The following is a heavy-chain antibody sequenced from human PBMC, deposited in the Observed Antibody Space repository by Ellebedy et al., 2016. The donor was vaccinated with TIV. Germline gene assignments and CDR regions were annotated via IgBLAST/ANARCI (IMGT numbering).Heavy chain of an antibody. Sequence: ASVKVSCKASGYTFTGYYIHWVRHPPGQGLEWMGWLNVASTDTNYAQRFRDRVTITRDTSISTAYMDLSRLTSDDTAVYYFARSVMKVVTATPLGYWGQGTLVTVSS. CDR3: ARSVMKVVTATPLGY. J-gene: IGHJ4*02. D-gene: IGHD3-22*01. V-gene: IGHV1-2*02. CDR1: GYTFTGYY. CDR2: LNVASTDT.